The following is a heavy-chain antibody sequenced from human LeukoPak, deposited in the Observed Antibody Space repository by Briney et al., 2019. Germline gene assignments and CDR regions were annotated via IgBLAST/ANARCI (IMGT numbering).Heavy chain of an antibody. CDR2: MNPNSGNT. J-gene: IGHJ6*03. Sequence: ASVKVSCKASGYTFTSYDINWVRQATGQGLEWMGWMNPNSGNTGYAQKFRGRVTITRNTSISTAYMELSSLRSEDTAVYYCARGIRIVVVPAAIDYYYYMDVWGKGTTVTVSS. CDR1: GYTFTSYD. V-gene: IGHV1-8*03. CDR3: ARGIRIVVVPAAIDYYYYMDV. D-gene: IGHD2-2*02.